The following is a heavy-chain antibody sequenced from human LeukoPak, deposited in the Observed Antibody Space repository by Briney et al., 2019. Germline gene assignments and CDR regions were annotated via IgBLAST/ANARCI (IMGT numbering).Heavy chain of an antibody. Sequence: SETLSLTCTVSGGSISSISYYGGWIRQPPGKGLEWIGSIYYGGSNYYNPSLKSRVTISVDTSKNQFSLKLSSVTAADTAVYYCARLSGSRGGFDYWGQGTLVTVSS. D-gene: IGHD1-26*01. CDR2: IYYGGSN. V-gene: IGHV4-39*01. CDR3: ARLSGSRGGFDY. CDR1: GGSISSISYY. J-gene: IGHJ4*02.